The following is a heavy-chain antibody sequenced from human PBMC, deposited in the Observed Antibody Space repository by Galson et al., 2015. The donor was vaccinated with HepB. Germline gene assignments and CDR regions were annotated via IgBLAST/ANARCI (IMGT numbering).Heavy chain of an antibody. J-gene: IGHJ4*02. CDR2: ISYDGSNK. D-gene: IGHD6-13*01. CDR1: GFTFSSYA. CDR3: ARGPPALKYSSSLWYY. V-gene: IGHV3-30-3*01. Sequence: SLRLSCAASGFTFSSYAMHRVRQAPGKGLEWVAVISYDGSNKYYADSVKGRFTISRDNSKNTLYLQMNSLRAEDTAVYYCARGPPALKYSSSLWYYWGQGTLVTVSS.